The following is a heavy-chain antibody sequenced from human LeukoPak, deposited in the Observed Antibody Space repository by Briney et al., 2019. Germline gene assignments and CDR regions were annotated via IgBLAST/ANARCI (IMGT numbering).Heavy chain of an antibody. CDR1: GFIFNNFG. V-gene: IGHV3-23*01. D-gene: IGHD3-22*01. CDR2: ISNGGGGT. J-gene: IGHJ5*02. Sequence: GGSLRLSCTASGFIFNNFGLMWVRQAPGKGLEWVSAISNGGGGTTYADFVKGRFTISRDNSKNTLFLQMNSLRAEDTALYYCAKGSSGYFADLWGQGTLVTVSS. CDR3: AKGSSGYFADL.